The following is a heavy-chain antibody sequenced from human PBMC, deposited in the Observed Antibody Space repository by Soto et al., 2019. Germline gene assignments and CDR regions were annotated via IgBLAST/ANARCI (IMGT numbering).Heavy chain of an antibody. Sequence: QVQLVQSGAEVKKPGSSVKVSCKASGGTFSSYSINWVRQAPGQGLEWVGEIIPIFGTANYAQKFQGRVTITADESTSTAYTELSSLRSEDTAVYYCARDGGRHSGGIDYWGQGTLVTVSS. V-gene: IGHV1-69*01. CDR2: IIPIFGTA. CDR1: GGTFSSYS. D-gene: IGHD1-26*01. CDR3: ARDGGRHSGGIDY. J-gene: IGHJ4*02.